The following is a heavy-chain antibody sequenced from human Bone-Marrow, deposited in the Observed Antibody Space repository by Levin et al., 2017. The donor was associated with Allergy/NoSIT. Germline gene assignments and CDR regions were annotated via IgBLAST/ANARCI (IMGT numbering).Heavy chain of an antibody. Sequence: GESLKISCKTSGYTFDSYGISWVRQAPGQGLEWMGWISAYDGNTKYAQKFQGRVTMTTDTSTSTAYMELRSLTSDDTALYYCAKEPKGLADLFTIGDWGQGTLVTVSS. CDR1: GYTFDSYG. CDR2: ISAYDGNT. J-gene: IGHJ1*01. CDR3: AKEPKGLADLFTIGD. D-gene: IGHD3-10*01. V-gene: IGHV1-18*01.